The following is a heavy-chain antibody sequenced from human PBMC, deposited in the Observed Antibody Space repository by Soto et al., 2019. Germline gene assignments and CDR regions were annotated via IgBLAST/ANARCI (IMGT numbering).Heavy chain of an antibody. CDR3: AGRQREPI. CDR2: VHSSGVT. J-gene: IGHJ3*02. V-gene: IGHV4-4*02. CDR1: GDSISSNYW. Sequence: QVPLQESGPGLVEPSGTLSLTCAVSGDSISSNYWCTWVRQPPGRGLEWVGEVHSSGVTNYNPSLESRLSISVDTSKNQFSLKLRSATAADTAVYYCAGRQREPIWGHGTMVTVSS. D-gene: IGHD1-1*01.